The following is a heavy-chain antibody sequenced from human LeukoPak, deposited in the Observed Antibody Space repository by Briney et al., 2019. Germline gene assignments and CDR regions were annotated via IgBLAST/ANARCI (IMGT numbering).Heavy chain of an antibody. J-gene: IGHJ6*02. D-gene: IGHD4-17*01. CDR1: GYSFTSYW. V-gene: IGHV5-51*01. CDR3: ARSGDYKSNYYYYGMDV. Sequence: GESLKISCKGSGYSFTSYWIGWVRQMPGKGLEWMGIIYPGDSDIRYSPSFQGQVTISADKSISTAYLQWSSLKASDTAMYYCARSGDYKSNYYYYGMDVWGQGTTVTVSS. CDR2: IYPGDSDI.